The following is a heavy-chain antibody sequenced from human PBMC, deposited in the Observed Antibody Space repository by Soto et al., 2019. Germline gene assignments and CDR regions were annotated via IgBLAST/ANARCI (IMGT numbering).Heavy chain of an antibody. V-gene: IGHV3-33*01. Sequence: QMQLVESGGGVVQPGTSLRLSCAASGFDFSSYGMHWVRQTPGKGLEWVAVLGFDGGGRYYADSVKGRFTISRDNSKKMLYLQMDSLRAGDTGLYYCAREPVGPGYAMDVWGQGTTVTVSS. J-gene: IGHJ6*02. CDR1: GFDFSSYG. CDR3: AREPVGPGYAMDV. CDR2: LGFDGGGR. D-gene: IGHD1-26*01.